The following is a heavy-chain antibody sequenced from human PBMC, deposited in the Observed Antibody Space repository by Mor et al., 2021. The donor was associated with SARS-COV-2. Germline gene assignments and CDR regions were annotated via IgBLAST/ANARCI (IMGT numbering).Heavy chain of an antibody. D-gene: IGHD3-9*01. V-gene: IGHV3-23*01. J-gene: IGHJ4*02. CDR2: GDST. CDR3: AKGGMIWQDVTGYYEFDS. Sequence: GDSTYYPDSVKGRFTISRDNSKNIMYLQMNNLRAEDTGIYHCAKGGMIWQDVTGYYEFDSWGQGILVTVSS.